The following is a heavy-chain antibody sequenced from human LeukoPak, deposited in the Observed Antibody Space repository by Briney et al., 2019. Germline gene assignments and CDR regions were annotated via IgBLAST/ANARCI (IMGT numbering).Heavy chain of an antibody. CDR2: ISAYNGNT. V-gene: IGHV1-18*04. D-gene: IGHD4-17*01. CDR1: GYTFTGYY. Sequence: ASVKVSCKASGYTFTGYYMHWVRQAPGQGLEWMGWISAYNGNTNYAQKLQGRVTMTTDTSTSTAYMELRSLRSDDTAVYYCATTDYGDYFSGLGYWGQGTLVTVSS. CDR3: ATTDYGDYFSGLGY. J-gene: IGHJ4*02.